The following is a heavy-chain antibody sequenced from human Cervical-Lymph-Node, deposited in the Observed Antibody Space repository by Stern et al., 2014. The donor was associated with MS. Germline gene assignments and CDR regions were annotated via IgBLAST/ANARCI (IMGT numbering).Heavy chain of an antibody. D-gene: IGHD6-6*01. J-gene: IGHJ4*02. Sequence: QVQLQQWGPGLVKPSETLSLICSVSGASMSTSNYFWGWIRQAPGEGLEWIGNLDHSGTTHYTPSLKSRSPMSVATSKNVFSLKVTSVTASDTGVYFCARVRSAAPDLPFDFWGPGTLVTVSS. CDR3: ARVRSAAPDLPFDF. CDR1: GASMSTSNYF. CDR2: LDHSGTT. V-gene: IGHV4-39*02.